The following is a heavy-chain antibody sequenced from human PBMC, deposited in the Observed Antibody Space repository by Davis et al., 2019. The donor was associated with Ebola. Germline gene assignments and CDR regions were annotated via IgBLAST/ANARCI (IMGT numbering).Heavy chain of an antibody. CDR1: GFTFSSYS. D-gene: IGHD5-18*01. CDR3: ARGAAMGHGRLGYFDY. CDR2: ISSSSSYI. J-gene: IGHJ4*02. V-gene: IGHV3-21*04. Sequence: GESLKISCAASGFTFSSYSMNWVRQAPGKGLEWVSSISSSSSYIYYADSVKGRFTISRDNAKNTLYLQMNSLRAEDTAVYYCARGAAMGHGRLGYFDYWGQGTLVTVSS.